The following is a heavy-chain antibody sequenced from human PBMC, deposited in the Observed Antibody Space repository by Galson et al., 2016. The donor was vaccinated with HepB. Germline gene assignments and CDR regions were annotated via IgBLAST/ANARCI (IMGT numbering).Heavy chain of an antibody. V-gene: IGHV3-23*01. CDR3: ARDVVMENNGPRATYAMDV. J-gene: IGHJ6*04. Sequence: SLRLSCAASGFTFDDYVMTWVRRAPGKGREWVSCISSSGGRTDYSASVKGRCTISRDTSENILYLQMNSLRAEDTAVYYCARDVVMENNGPRATYAMDVWGKGTTVTVSS. D-gene: IGHD2-15*01. CDR1: GFTFDDYV. CDR2: ISSSGGRT.